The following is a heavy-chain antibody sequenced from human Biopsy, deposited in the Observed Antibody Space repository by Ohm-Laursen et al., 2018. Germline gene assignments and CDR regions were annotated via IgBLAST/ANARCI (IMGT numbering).Heavy chain of an antibody. CDR3: ARQEFATSPLDY. J-gene: IGHJ4*02. Sequence: LRLSCAASGFAFRSSWMYWIRQPPGKGLEWIGSIYYSGSTYYNPSLKSRVTISADRSKNQFSLKLTSVTAADTAMYYCARQEFATSPLDYWGQGSLVTVSS. CDR2: IYYSGST. V-gene: IGHV4-39*01. D-gene: IGHD3-10*01. CDR1: GFAFRSSW.